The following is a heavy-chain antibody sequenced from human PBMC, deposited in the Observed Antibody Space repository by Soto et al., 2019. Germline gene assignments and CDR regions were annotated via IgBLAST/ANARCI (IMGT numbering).Heavy chain of an antibody. CDR2: VSSTGNT. V-gene: IGHV4-59*01. D-gene: IGHD3-22*01. Sequence: ASQDLSHTCTVSGGSLSSDYWTWVRLSPGKGLEWIGYVSSTGNTNYNPSLKSRVTLSLDTSTNEVSLSLASVTAADAAVYFCARFSPPRKSYDSNPCCFDPWGQGILVT. CDR3: ARFSPPRKSYDSNPCCFDP. CDR1: GGSLSSDY. J-gene: IGHJ5*02.